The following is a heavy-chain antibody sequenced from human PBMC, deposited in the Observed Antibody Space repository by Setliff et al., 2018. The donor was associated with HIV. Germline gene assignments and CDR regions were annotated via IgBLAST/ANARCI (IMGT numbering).Heavy chain of an antibody. V-gene: IGHV1-3*01. J-gene: IGHJ5*02. Sequence: ASVKVSCKASGYTFTTYAIHWVRQAPGQRLEWMGWINAANGNTKNSQKFQGRVTITRDTSASTAYMVLSSLTSEDTAVYYCARGGAREYQLLYNYFDPWGQGTLVTVSS. CDR3: ARGGAREYQLLYNYFDP. D-gene: IGHD2-2*01. CDR1: GYTFTTYA. CDR2: INAANGNT.